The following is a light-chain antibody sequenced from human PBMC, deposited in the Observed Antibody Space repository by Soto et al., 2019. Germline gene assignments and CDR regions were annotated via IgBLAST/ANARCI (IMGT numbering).Light chain of an antibody. CDR2: DVS. CDR3: SSYTSCSTLLV. Sequence: QSALTQPASVSGSPGQSITISCTGTSSDVGGYNYVSWYQQHPGRAPKLMIYDVSNRPSGVSNRFSGSKSGNTASLTISGLQAEDEDDYYGSSYTSCSTLLVFGGGTKLTLL. CDR1: SSDVGGYNY. V-gene: IGLV2-14*01. J-gene: IGLJ2*01.